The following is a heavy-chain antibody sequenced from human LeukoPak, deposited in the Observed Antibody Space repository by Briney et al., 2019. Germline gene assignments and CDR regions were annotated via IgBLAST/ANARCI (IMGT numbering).Heavy chain of an antibody. CDR3: ARLIYNTYTNNWRFDY. V-gene: IGHV4-4*08. J-gene: IGHJ4*02. Sequence: SETLSLTCAVSGGSISSYYWSWIRQPPGKGLECIGYISSSESTNYNPSLESRVTISKDMSKNQFSLKLSSVTAADTALYYCARLIYNTYTNNWRFDYWGQGTLVTVSS. D-gene: IGHD1-1*01. CDR2: ISSSEST. CDR1: GGSISSYY.